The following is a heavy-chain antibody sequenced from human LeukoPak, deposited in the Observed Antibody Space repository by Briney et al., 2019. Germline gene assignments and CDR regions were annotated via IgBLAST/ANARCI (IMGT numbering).Heavy chain of an antibody. Sequence: GGSLRLSCAASGFTFDDYGMSWVRQAPGKGLEWVSGIDRNGDSTGYADSVEGRFTISRDNTKNSLYLQMDSLRAEDTALYYCARDRKGGDSADAFDIWGQGTMVTVSS. V-gene: IGHV3-20*04. D-gene: IGHD3-16*01. CDR2: IDRNGDST. CDR1: GFTFDDYG. J-gene: IGHJ3*02. CDR3: ARDRKGGDSADAFDI.